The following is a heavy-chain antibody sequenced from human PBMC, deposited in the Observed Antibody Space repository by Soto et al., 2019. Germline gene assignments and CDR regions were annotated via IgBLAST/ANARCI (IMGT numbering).Heavy chain of an antibody. CDR2: ISYTGDT. Sequence: SETLSLTCSVSGDSVSSDRYFWTWIRQPPGKGLEWIAYISYTGDTNYNPSLKSRITISVDTSRNQFSLTLTSVTAADTAVYYCARVHVMVVSGGTFDYWGHGTLGTV. J-gene: IGHJ4*01. CDR3: ARVHVMVVSGGTFDY. D-gene: IGHD2-15*01. CDR1: GDSVSSDRYF. V-gene: IGHV4-61*01.